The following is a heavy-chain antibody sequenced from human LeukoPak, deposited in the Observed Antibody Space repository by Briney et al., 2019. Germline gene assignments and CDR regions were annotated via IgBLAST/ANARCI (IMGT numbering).Heavy chain of an antibody. CDR2: ISAYNGNT. J-gene: IGHJ6*02. D-gene: IGHD1-26*01. V-gene: IGHV1-18*01. Sequence: ASVKVSCKASGYTFTSYGISWVRQAPGQGLEWMGWISAYNGNTNYAQKLRGRVTMTTDTSTSTAYMELRSLRSDDTAVYYCARGGATWDYYYGMDVWGQGTTVTVSS. CDR3: ARGGATWDYYYGMDV. CDR1: GYTFTSYG.